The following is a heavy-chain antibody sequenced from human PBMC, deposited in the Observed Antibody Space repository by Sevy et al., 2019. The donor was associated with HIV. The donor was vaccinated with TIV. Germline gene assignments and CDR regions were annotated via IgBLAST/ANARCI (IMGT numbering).Heavy chain of an antibody. D-gene: IGHD6-13*01. CDR1: GGSISSNH. CDR3: AKGSSCYTWFDP. Sequence: SETLSLTCTVSGGSISSNHWSWIRQPAGKGLEWIGRIYTNANTNYSPSLKSRVTMSLDTSKNQFSLNLSSVTAADTAVYYCAKGSSCYTWFDPWGQGTLVTVSS. J-gene: IGHJ5*02. V-gene: IGHV4-4*07. CDR2: IYTNANT.